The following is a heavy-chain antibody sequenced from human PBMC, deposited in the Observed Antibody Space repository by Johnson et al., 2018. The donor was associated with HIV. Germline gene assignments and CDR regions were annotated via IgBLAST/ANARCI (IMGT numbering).Heavy chain of an antibody. V-gene: IGHV3-30*02. CDR3: AKGACTGGVCRYLRGAFDI. CDR2: IRYEGSTK. J-gene: IGHJ3*02. CDR1: GFTFSNYG. Sequence: QMQLVESGGGVVQPGGSLRLSCAASGFTFSNYGMHWVRQAPGKGLEWVPLIRYEGSTKYYADSVKGRLTMSRDNSKNTLYLQMHSLGAEDTAVFYCAKGACTGGVCRYLRGAFDILGQGTMVTVSS. D-gene: IGHD2-8*02.